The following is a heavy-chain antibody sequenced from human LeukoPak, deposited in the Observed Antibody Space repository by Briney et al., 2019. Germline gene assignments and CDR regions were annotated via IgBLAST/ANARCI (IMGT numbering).Heavy chain of an antibody. CDR2: INSDGSST. CDR1: GFTVSTNY. Sequence: GGSLRLSCAASGFTVSTNYMSWVRQAPGKGLVWVSRINSDGSSTSYADSVKGRFTISRDNAKNTLYLQMNSLRAEDTAVYYCARDRRGSYYGAFDIWGQGTMVTVSS. D-gene: IGHD1-26*01. CDR3: ARDRRGSYYGAFDI. V-gene: IGHV3-74*01. J-gene: IGHJ3*02.